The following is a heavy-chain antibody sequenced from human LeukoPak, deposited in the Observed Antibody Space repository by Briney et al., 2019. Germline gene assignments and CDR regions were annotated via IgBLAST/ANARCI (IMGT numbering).Heavy chain of an antibody. CDR3: AKDARFGELLVGKSYYFDY. D-gene: IGHD3-10*01. V-gene: IGHV3-33*06. CDR1: GFTFSSYG. CDR2: IWYDGSSK. Sequence: PGRSLRLSCAASGFTFSSYGMHWVRQAPGKGLEWVAVIWYDGSSKYYADSVKGRFTISRDNSKNTLYLQMNSLRAEDTAVYYCAKDARFGELLVGKSYYFDYWGQGTLVTVSS. J-gene: IGHJ4*02.